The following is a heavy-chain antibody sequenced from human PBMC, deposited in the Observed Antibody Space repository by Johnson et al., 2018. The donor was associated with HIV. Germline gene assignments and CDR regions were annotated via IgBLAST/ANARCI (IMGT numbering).Heavy chain of an antibody. D-gene: IGHD6-6*01. CDR1: GFTFSSYA. Sequence: MQLVESGGGLVQPGGSLRLSCAASGFTFSSYAMSWVRQAPGKGLEWVSAISGSGGSTYYADSVKGRFTISRDNSKNTRYLQMNSLRAEDTAVYYCAKVLAGIAARPLTFDAFDIWGQGTMVTVSP. J-gene: IGHJ3*02. CDR2: ISGSGGST. CDR3: AKVLAGIAARPLTFDAFDI. V-gene: IGHV3-23*04.